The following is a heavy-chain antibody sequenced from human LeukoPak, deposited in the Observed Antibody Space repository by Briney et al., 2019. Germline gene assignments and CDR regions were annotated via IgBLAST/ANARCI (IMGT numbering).Heavy chain of an antibody. J-gene: IGHJ4*02. CDR2: INHSGST. D-gene: IGHD1-26*01. Sequence: PSETLSLTCAVYGGSFSGYYWSWIRQPPGKGLEWIGEINHSGSTNYNPSLKSRVTISVDTSKSQFSLKLSSVTAADTAVYYCARSYSGSYYFDYWGQGTLVTVSS. CDR1: GGSFSGYY. V-gene: IGHV4-34*01. CDR3: ARSYSGSYYFDY.